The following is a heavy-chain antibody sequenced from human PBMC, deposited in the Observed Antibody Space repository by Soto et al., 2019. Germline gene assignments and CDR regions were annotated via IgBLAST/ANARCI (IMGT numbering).Heavy chain of an antibody. CDR3: AVSYSDFDY. D-gene: IGHD4-4*01. CDR2: INPSGGST. J-gene: IGHJ4*02. CDR1: GYTFISYY. Sequence: ASVKVSCKASGYTFISYYMHWVRQAPGQGLEWMGIINPSGGSTTYAQNFQGRVTMTRDTSTSTVYMELSSLRSEDTAIYYCAVSYSDFDYWGQGTLVTVLS. V-gene: IGHV1-46*01.